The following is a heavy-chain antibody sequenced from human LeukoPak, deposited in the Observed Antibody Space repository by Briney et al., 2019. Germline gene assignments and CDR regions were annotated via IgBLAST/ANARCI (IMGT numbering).Heavy chain of an antibody. D-gene: IGHD2-2*01. CDR3: ARGRTSPYYYGMDV. Sequence: RSSETLSLTCAVYGGSFNGYYWSWIRQPPGKGLEWIGEINHSGSTNYNPSLKSRVTISVDTSKNQFSLKLSSVTAADTAVYYCARGRTSPYYYGMDVWGQGTTVTVSS. CDR1: GGSFNGYY. J-gene: IGHJ6*02. V-gene: IGHV4-34*01. CDR2: INHSGST.